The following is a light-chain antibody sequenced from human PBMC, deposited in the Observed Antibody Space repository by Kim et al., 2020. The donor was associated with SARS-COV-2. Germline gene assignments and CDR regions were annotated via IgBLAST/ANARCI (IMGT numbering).Light chain of an antibody. CDR2: SNN. V-gene: IGLV1-44*01. CDR3: AAWDDSLDGVV. J-gene: IGLJ2*01. CDR1: STNIGSNT. Sequence: GQRGTISCSGGSTNIGSNTVNWYQQLPGAAPKLLIYSNNQRPSGVPDRISGSKSGTSASLAISGLQSEDEADYYCAAWDDSLDGVVFGGGTKLTVL.